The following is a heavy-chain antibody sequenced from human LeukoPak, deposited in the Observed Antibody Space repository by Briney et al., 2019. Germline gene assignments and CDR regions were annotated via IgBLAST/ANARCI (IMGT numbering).Heavy chain of an antibody. Sequence: LPRGSLRLSCAASGFTFSSSWMSWVRQAPGKGLEWVANINEDGSAKYYVDSVKGRFTISRDNAKRSLDLQVNSLRAEDTAVYYCTRSRRDGNDYWGQGTLVTVSS. J-gene: IGHJ4*02. D-gene: IGHD5-24*01. CDR1: GFTFSSSW. V-gene: IGHV3-7*01. CDR3: TRSRRDGNDY. CDR2: INEDGSAK.